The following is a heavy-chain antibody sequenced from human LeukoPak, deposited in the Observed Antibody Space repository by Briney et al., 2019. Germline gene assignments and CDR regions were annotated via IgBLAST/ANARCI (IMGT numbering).Heavy chain of an antibody. D-gene: IGHD3-3*01. J-gene: IGHJ6*03. CDR1: GVTLSGPS. CDR3: TFWSSPLYYYYYMDV. V-gene: IGHV3-73*01. Sequence: GGAPGLSCAASGVTLSGPSMHWVRQASRERRGWGGRIRSKANSYATAYAASVKGRFTISRDDSKNTAYLQMNSLKTEDTAVYYCTFWSSPLYYYYYMDVWGKGTTVTVSS. CDR2: IRSKANSYAT.